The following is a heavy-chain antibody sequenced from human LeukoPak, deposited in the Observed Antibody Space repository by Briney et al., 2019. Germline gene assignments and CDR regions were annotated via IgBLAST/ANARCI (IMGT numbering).Heavy chain of an antibody. J-gene: IGHJ4*02. D-gene: IGHD6-19*01. CDR3: ATGRGWLFRSFDY. CDR1: GYTFTGYY. V-gene: IGHV1-2*02. CDR2: INPNSGGT. Sequence: ASVKVSCKASGYTFTGYYMHWVRQAPGQGLEWMGWINPNSGGTNYAQKFQGRVTMTRNTSISTAYMELSSLRSEDTAVYYCATGRGWLFRSFDYWGQGTLVTVSS.